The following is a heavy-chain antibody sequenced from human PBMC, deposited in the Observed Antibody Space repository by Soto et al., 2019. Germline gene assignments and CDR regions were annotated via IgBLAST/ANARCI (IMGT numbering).Heavy chain of an antibody. D-gene: IGHD3-3*01. CDR2: ISYDGSNK. Sequence: GGSLRLSCAASGFTFSSYAMHWVRQAPGKGLEWVAVISYDGSNKYYADSVKGRFTISRDNSKNTLYLQMNSLRAEDTAVYYCAREKGGYDFWSGQGLIGAFDIWGQGTMVTVSS. J-gene: IGHJ3*02. CDR3: AREKGGYDFWSGQGLIGAFDI. V-gene: IGHV3-30-3*01. CDR1: GFTFSSYA.